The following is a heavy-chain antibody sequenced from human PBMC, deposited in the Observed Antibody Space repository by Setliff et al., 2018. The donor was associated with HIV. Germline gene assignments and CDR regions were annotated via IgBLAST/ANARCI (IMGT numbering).Heavy chain of an antibody. CDR3: ARVPLGYDSSGFYGVIDYFQL. D-gene: IGHD3-22*01. Sequence: ASVKVSCKSSGNPFSNFYMYWVRQAPGQGLEWMGYFDPEDGEKIYAQKFQDRVTMTTDTSTSTAYMEMRDLTSDDTAVYYCARVPLGYDSSGFYGVIDYFQLWGQGTPVTVSS. J-gene: IGHJ1*01. CDR2: FDPEDGEK. V-gene: IGHV1-18*04. CDR1: GNPFSNFY.